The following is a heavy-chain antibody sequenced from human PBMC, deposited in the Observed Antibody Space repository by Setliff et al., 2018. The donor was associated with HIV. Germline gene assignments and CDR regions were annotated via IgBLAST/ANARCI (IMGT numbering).Heavy chain of an antibody. CDR1: GYTFNSYA. CDR2: ISYDGNNK. D-gene: IGHD3-3*01. CDR3: ARGGFGVVIIERLGVDY. Sequence: LSLSCAASGYTFNSYAMHWVRQAPGKGLQWVSVISYDGNNKKYADSVEGRFTISRDNSKNTPYLQMNSLRAEDTAVYYCARGGFGVVIIERLGVDYWGQGTKVTVSS. V-gene: IGHV3-30*04. J-gene: IGHJ4*02.